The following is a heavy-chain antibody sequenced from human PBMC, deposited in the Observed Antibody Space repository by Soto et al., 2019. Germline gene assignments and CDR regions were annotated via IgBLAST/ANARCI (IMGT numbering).Heavy chain of an antibody. CDR1: GGTFSSYA. D-gene: IGHD3-10*01. CDR3: ASRAYNNYYGSGSPISPFNYYYGMDV. CDR2: IIPIFGTA. J-gene: IGHJ6*02. V-gene: IGHV1-69*06. Sequence: GASVKVSCKASGGTFSSYAISWVRHAPGQGLEWMGGIIPIFGTANYAQKFQGRVTITADKSTSTAYMELSSLRSEDTAVYYCASRAYNNYYGSGSPISPFNYYYGMDVWGQGTTVTVSS.